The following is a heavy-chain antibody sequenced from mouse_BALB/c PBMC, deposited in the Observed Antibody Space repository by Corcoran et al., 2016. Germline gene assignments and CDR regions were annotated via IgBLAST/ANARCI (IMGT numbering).Heavy chain of an antibody. J-gene: IGHJ2*01. CDR1: GYTFTDYN. CDR3: ARDGNYYFDY. Sequence: EVQLQQSGPELVKPGASVKISCKASGYTFTDYNMHWVKQSHGKSLEWIGYINPNNGGTSYNQKFKGKATLTVDKSSSTAYMQLNSLTSEDSAVYYCARDGNYYFDYWGQGTTLTVSS. V-gene: IGHV1S29*02. CDR2: INPNNGGT. D-gene: IGHD2-1*01.